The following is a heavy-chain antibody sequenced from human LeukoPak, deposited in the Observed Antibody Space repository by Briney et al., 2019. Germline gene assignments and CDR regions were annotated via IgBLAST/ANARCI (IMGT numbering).Heavy chain of an antibody. CDR3: ARRGLGNYFDH. CDR2: IKQDGSEK. D-gene: IGHD3-16*01. CDR1: GFTFSSYW. J-gene: IGHJ4*02. Sequence: GGSLRLSCAASGFTFSSYWMSWVRQAPGTGLEWVANIKQDGSEKYYVDSVKGRFTISRDNAKNSLYLQMDSLRAEDTAVYFCARRGLGNYFDHWGQGTLVTVSS. V-gene: IGHV3-7*01.